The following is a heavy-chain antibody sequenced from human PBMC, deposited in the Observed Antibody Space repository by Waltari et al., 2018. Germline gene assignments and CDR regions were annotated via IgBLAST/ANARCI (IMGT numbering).Heavy chain of an antibody. Sequence: QLHLQESGPELVKPSETLSLTCTVSGGSISSSNYYWGWIRQPPGKGLEWIGSIYYSGSTYYNPSLKSRVTISVDTSKSQFFLRLSSVTAADTAVYYCAREPQTYYYGSGSFYFDYWGQGTPVTVSS. V-gene: IGHV4-39*07. CDR2: IYYSGST. CDR1: GGSISSSNYY. J-gene: IGHJ4*02. D-gene: IGHD3-10*01. CDR3: AREPQTYYYGSGSFYFDY.